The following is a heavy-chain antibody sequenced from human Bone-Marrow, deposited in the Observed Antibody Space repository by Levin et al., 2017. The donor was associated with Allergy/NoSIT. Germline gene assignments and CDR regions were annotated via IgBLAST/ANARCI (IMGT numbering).Heavy chain of an antibody. CDR3: ARLRVSAPVAALRTTGYYGMDV. J-gene: IGHJ6*02. Sequence: GESLKISCKGSGYSFTSYWIGWVRQMPGKGLEWMGIIYPGDSDTRYSPSFQGQVTISADKSISTAYLQWSSLKASDTAMYYCARLRVSAPVAALRTTGYYGMDVWGQGTTVTVSS. V-gene: IGHV5-51*01. CDR1: GYSFTSYW. D-gene: IGHD1-7*01. CDR2: IYPGDSDT.